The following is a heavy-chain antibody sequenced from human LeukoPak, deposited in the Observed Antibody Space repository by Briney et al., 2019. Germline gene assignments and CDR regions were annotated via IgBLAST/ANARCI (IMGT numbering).Heavy chain of an antibody. CDR2: MNPNSGNT. CDR1: GYTFTSYD. V-gene: IGHV1-8*01. D-gene: IGHD6-19*01. J-gene: IGHJ4*02. CDR3: ARGDSGWYHPPDY. Sequence: ASVKVSCKASGYTFTSYDINWVRQATGQGLEWMGWMNPNSGNTGYAQKFQGRVTMTRNTSTSTVYMELSSLRSEDTAVYYCARGDSGWYHPPDYWGQGTLVSVSS.